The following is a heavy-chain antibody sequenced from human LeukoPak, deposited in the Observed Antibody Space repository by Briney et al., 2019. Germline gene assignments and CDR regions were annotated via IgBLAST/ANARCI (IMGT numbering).Heavy chain of an antibody. V-gene: IGHV1-2*02. J-gene: IGHJ4*02. D-gene: IGHD3-9*01. Sequence: ASVMVSCKASGYTFTNYYIHWVRQAPGQGGEWIGCIHPNPCHPVSAQQFHPLLTFTRDTSPRTAYMELRRLRYDDTAVYFCAIGELAMSHWGQGARVTVS. CDR3: AIGELAMSH. CDR2: IHPNPCHP. CDR1: GYTFTNYY.